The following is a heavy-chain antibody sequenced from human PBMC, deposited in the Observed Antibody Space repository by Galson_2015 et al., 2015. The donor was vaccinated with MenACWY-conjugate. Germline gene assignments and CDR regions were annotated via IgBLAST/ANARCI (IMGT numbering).Heavy chain of an antibody. CDR1: GFTFSSYG. CDR2: IRYDGSNK. Sequence: SLRLSCAASGFTFSSYGMHWVRQAPGKGLEWVAFIRYDGSNKYYADSVKGRFTISRDNSKNTLYLQMNSLRAEDTAVYYCAKDPPGIAAAGILDYWGQGTLVTVSS. J-gene: IGHJ4*02. V-gene: IGHV3-30*02. CDR3: AKDPPGIAAAGILDY. D-gene: IGHD6-13*01.